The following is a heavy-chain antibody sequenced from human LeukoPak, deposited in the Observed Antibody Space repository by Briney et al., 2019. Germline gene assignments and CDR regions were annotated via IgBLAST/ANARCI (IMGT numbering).Heavy chain of an antibody. CDR1: GFTFSDYV. V-gene: IGHV3-23*01. CDR2: ISGSGGST. Sequence: SGGSLRLSCSASGFTFSDYVMNWVRQTPGKGLEWVSTISGSGGSTNYADSVKGRFSISRDNSKNTVYLQMSSLRAEDTAVYYCAKDSDYYYYMDVWGTGTTVTVSS. CDR3: AKDSDYYYYMDV. J-gene: IGHJ6*03.